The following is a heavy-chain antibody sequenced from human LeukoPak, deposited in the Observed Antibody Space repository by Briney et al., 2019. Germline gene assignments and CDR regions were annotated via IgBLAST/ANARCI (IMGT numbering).Heavy chain of an antibody. CDR2: ISSSSVSI. D-gene: IGHD3-10*01. Sequence: GGSLRLSCAASGFTFSSYGMHWVRQAPGKGLEWVSSISSSSVSIYYAGSVKGRFTIFRDNAKNSLFLQMSSLRAEDTAVYYCARDPPYYYGSGNILTDYWGQGTLVTVSS. CDR3: ARDPPYYYGSGNILTDY. J-gene: IGHJ4*02. V-gene: IGHV3-21*01. CDR1: GFTFSSYG.